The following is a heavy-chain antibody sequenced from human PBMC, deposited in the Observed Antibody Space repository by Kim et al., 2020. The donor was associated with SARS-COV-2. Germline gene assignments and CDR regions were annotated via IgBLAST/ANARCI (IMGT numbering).Heavy chain of an antibody. D-gene: IGHD3-22*01. CDR3: ARDSPRSYDSSGYYQSDFDY. J-gene: IGHJ4*02. V-gene: IGHV1-69*13. CDR1: GGTFSSYA. Sequence: SVKVSCKASGGTFSSYAISWVRQAPGQGLEWMGGIIPIFGTANYAQKFQGRVTITADESTSTAYMELSSLRSEDTAVYYCARDSPRSYDSSGYYQSDFDYWGQGTLVTVSS. CDR2: IIPIFGTA.